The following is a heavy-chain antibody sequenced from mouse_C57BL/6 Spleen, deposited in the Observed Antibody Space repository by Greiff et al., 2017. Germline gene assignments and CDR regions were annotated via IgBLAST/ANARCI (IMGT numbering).Heavy chain of an antibody. J-gene: IGHJ2*01. CDR3: TRGYYGYPLDY. CDR2: IDPEPGGT. CDR1: GYTFTDYE. D-gene: IGHD2-2*01. Sequence: VQLQQSGAELVRPGASVTLSCKASGYTFTDYEMHWVKQTPVHGLEWIGAIDPEPGGTAYNQKFKGKAILTADKSSRTAYMELRSLTSEDSAVYYCTRGYYGYPLDYWGQGTTLTVSS. V-gene: IGHV1-15*01.